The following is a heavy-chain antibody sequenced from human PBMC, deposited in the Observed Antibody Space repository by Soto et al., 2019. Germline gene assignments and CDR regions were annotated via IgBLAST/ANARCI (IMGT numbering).Heavy chain of an antibody. V-gene: IGHV1-8*01. CDR1: GYTFTSYD. Sequence: QVQLVQSGAEVKKPGASVKVSCKASGYTFTSYDINWVRQATGQGLEWMGWMNPNSGNTGYAQKFQGRVTKTSNTSISTAYMELSSLRSEDTAVYYCARTPYYYGSGSYYNGRSYYYYYYMDVWGKGTTVTVSS. J-gene: IGHJ6*03. CDR3: ARTPYYYGSGSYYNGRSYYYYYYMDV. CDR2: MNPNSGNT. D-gene: IGHD3-10*01.